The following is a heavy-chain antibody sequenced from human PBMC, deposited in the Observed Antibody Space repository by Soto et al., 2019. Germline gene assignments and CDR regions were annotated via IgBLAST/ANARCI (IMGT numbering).Heavy chain of an antibody. J-gene: IGHJ6*02. D-gene: IGHD3-3*01. V-gene: IGHV6-1*01. CDR1: GDSVSSNSAA. Sequence: PSQTLSLTCAISGDSVSSNSAAWNWIRQSPSRGLEWLGRTYYRSKWYNDYAVSVKSRITINPDTSKNQFSLQLNSVTPEDTAVYYCARGGLGRITIFGVVIKKQRLGGMDLWGQGTTVTVSS. CDR2: TYYRSKWYN. CDR3: ARGGLGRITIFGVVIKKQRLGGMDL.